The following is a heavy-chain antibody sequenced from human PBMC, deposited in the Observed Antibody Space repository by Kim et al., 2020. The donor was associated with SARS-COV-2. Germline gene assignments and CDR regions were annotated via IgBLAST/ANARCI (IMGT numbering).Heavy chain of an antibody. D-gene: IGHD4-17*01. CDR2: INPSGGST. Sequence: ASVKVSCKASGYTFTSYYMHWVRQAPGQGLEWMGIINPSGGSTSYAQKFQGRVTMTRDTSTSTVYMELSSLRSEDTAVYYCARDIIRKRPDDYGDYGGYYFDYWGQGTLVTVSS. CDR3: ARDIIRKRPDDYGDYGGYYFDY. J-gene: IGHJ4*02. CDR1: GYTFTSYY. V-gene: IGHV1-46*01.